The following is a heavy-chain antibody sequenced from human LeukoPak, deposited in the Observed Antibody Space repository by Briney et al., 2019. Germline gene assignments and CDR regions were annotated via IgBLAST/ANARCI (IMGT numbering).Heavy chain of an antibody. CDR1: GGSFSGYY. CDR3: AGVELRLGKYYYYMDV. D-gene: IGHD1-7*01. V-gene: IGHV4-34*01. CDR2: INHSGST. Sequence: SETLSLTCAVYGGSFSGYYWSWIRQPPGKGLEWIGEINHSGSTNYNPSLKSRVTISVDTSKNQFSLKLSSVTAADTAVYYCAGVELRLGKYYYYMDVWGKGTTVTISS. J-gene: IGHJ6*03.